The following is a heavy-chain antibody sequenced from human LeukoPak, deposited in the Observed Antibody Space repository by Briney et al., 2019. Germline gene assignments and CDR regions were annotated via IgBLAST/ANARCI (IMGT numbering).Heavy chain of an antibody. CDR2: VSGNGGSA. J-gene: IGHJ4*02. V-gene: IGHV3-23*01. CDR3: AKTDCGARCYYFDS. D-gene: IGHD2-15*01. Sequence: PGGSLRLSCAASGFTFNNYSMSWVRQAPGKGLEWVSTVSGNGGSAYYADSVKGRFIISRDNSKNTLYLQVNTLRAEDTAVYYCAKTDCGARCYYFDSWGQGTLVYVSS. CDR1: GFTFNNYS.